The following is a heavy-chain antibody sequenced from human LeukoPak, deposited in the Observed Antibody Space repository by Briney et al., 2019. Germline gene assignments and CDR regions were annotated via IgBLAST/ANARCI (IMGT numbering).Heavy chain of an antibody. D-gene: IGHD3-3*01. CDR3: ATDRGWRTSGYYLYYFEY. CDR2: IKHDGSEK. J-gene: IGHJ4*02. V-gene: IGHV3-7*01. CDR1: GFIFTNYF. Sequence: GGSLRLSCAASGFIFTNYFMSWVRQAPGKGLEWVASIKHDGSEKYYVDSVRGRFTISRDNTMNSLYLQMSSLRAEDAAVYYCATDRGWRTSGYYLYYFEYWGQGTLVTYSS.